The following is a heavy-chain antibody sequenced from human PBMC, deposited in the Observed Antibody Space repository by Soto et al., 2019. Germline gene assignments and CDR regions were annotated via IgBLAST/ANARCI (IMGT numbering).Heavy chain of an antibody. J-gene: IGHJ6*02. CDR3: ARDSRVTIFGVAHYYYYGMDV. Sequence: SETLSLTCTVSGGSISSYYWSWIRQPPGKGLEWIGYIYYSGRTNYNPSLKSRVTISVDTSKNQFSLKLSSVTAADTAVYYCARDSRVTIFGVAHYYYYGMDVWGRGTTVTVSS. V-gene: IGHV4-59*01. CDR1: GGSISSYY. CDR2: IYYSGRT. D-gene: IGHD3-3*01.